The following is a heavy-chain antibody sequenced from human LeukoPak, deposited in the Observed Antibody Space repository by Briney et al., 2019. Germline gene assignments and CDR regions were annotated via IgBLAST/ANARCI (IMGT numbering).Heavy chain of an antibody. CDR2: LNPNSGDT. J-gene: IGHJ4*02. D-gene: IGHD2-2*01. Sequence: ASVKVSCKASGGTFSSYAISWVRQAPGQGLEWMGWLNPNSGDTNSAQRFQGRVTMTRDTSMSTAYMELSGLRFDDTAVYYCARDGEVRQGHCSTTSCPVDYWGQGTLITVSS. V-gene: IGHV1-2*02. CDR1: GGTFSSYA. CDR3: ARDGEVRQGHCSTTSCPVDY.